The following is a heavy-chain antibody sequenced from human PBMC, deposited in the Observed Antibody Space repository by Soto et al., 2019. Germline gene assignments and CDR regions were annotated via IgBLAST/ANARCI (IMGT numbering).Heavy chain of an antibody. D-gene: IGHD6-19*01. CDR2: ISYDGSNK. CDR1: GFTFSSYG. CDR3: AKDRNGWYQWGAVAGTFVY. V-gene: IGHV3-30*18. Sequence: GGSLRLSCAASGFTFSSYGMHWVRQAPGKGLEWVAVISYDGSNKYYADSVKGRFTISRDNSKNTLYLQMNSLRAEDTAVYYCAKDRNGWYQWGAVAGTFVYWGQGTLVTVSS. J-gene: IGHJ4*02.